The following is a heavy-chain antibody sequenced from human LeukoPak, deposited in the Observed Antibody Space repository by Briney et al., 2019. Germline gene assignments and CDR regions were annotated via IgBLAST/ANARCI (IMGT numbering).Heavy chain of an antibody. CDR2: MSNTGIT. J-gene: IGHJ4*02. D-gene: IGHD5/OR15-5a*01. Sequence: SETLSLTCSVSGGSISSYVWNWTRQPPGQRLQWIGYMSNTGITKYNPALKSRVTISADTSKNQFSLILNSVTTADTAVYYCAKASVSTAALFDSWGQGTLVAVSS. CDR1: GGSISSYV. CDR3: AKASVSTAALFDS. V-gene: IGHV4-59*01.